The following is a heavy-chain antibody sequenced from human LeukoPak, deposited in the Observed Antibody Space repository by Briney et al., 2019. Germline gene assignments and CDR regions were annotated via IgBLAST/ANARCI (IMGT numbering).Heavy chain of an antibody. D-gene: IGHD1-26*01. J-gene: IGHJ4*02. Sequence: GQSLRLSCAASGFTFSSYGMHWVRQTPGKGLEWVAIIWSDGSNKYYADSVKGRFTISRDNSKNTPYLQMNSLRAEDTAVYYCARGSGSFSGGFDYWGQGTLVTVSS. CDR1: GFTFSSYG. V-gene: IGHV3-33*01. CDR3: ARGSGSFSGGFDY. CDR2: IWSDGSNK.